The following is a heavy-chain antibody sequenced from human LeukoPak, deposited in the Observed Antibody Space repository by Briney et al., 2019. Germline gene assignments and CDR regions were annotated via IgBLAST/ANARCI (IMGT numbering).Heavy chain of an antibody. CDR3: ARQYCSSTSCLDDFGY. D-gene: IGHD2-2*01. J-gene: IGHJ4*02. Sequence: KPSETLSLTCAVSGYSISSGYYWGWLRQPPGTGLEWIGSIYHSGSTYYKPSLKSRVTISVDTSKNQFSLKLSSVTAADTAVYYCARQYCSSTSCLDDFGYWGQGTLVTVSS. V-gene: IGHV4-38-2*01. CDR1: GYSISSGYY. CDR2: IYHSGST.